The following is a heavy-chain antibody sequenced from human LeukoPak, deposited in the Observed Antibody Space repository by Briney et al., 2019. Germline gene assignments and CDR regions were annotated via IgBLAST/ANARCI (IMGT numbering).Heavy chain of an antibody. CDR3: ARQQRIRHCSEGVCTEGYYFDY. CDR1: GFAFNMFA. J-gene: IGHJ4*02. Sequence: GGSLRLSCAGTGFAFNMFAIDWVRQAPGQGLEWVSGLSRGGSTTNYADSVKGRFTISRDKSQNSVFLQLNSLGPEDTAVYYCARQQRIRHCSEGVCTEGYYFDYWGQGTLVTVSS. V-gene: IGHV3-23*01. D-gene: IGHD2-15*01. CDR2: LSRGGSTT.